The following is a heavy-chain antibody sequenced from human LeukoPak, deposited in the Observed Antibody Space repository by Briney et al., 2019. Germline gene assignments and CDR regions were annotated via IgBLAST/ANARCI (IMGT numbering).Heavy chain of an antibody. Sequence: GALRLSCAASGFRFSSYWMHWVRQAPGKGLVWVARIQYDGSTTNYADSVKGRFTISRDNAKKTLYVQMNSLRAEDTAVYYCARALAAGVTLNALDIWGQGTMVTVSS. D-gene: IGHD6-13*01. CDR1: GFRFSSYW. J-gene: IGHJ3*02. CDR3: ARALAAGVTLNALDI. CDR2: IQYDGSTT. V-gene: IGHV3-74*01.